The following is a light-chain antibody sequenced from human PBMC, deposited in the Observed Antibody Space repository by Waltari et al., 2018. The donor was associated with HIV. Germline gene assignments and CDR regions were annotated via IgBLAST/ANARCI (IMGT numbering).Light chain of an antibody. CDR3: QQYDSTPLT. V-gene: IGKV4-1*01. Sequence: DIVMTQSPDSLAVFLGERATINCKSSQSVLYSSNNKNYLAWYQQRPGQAPKLLIYWASTRESGVPDRFSGSGSGTDFTLTISSLQAEDAAVYYCQQYDSTPLTFGGGTKVEI. CDR2: WAS. CDR1: QSVLYSSNNKNY. J-gene: IGKJ4*01.